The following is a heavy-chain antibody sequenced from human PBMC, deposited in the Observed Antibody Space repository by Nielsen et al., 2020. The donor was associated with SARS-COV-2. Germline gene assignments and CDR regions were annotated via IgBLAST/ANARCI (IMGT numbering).Heavy chain of an antibody. CDR2: IKQDGSEK. D-gene: IGHD3-10*01. Sequence: WLRQPPGKGLEWVANIKQDGSEKYYVDSVKGRFTISRDNAKNSLYLQMNSLRAEDTAVYYCAREGAPDYYGSGSSIGMDVWGQGTTVTVSS. V-gene: IGHV3-7*01. CDR3: AREGAPDYYGSGSSIGMDV. J-gene: IGHJ6*02.